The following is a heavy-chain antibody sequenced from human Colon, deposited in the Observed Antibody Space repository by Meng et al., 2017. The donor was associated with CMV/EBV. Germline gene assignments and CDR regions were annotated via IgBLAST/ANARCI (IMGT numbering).Heavy chain of an antibody. V-gene: IGHV4-39*07. CDR3: ARDGGLGDDAFDI. CDR2: IYYSGST. Sequence: SETLSLTCTVSGGSISSSSYYGGWIRQPPGKGLEWIGSIYYSGSTYYNPSLKSRVTISVDTSKNQFSLKLSSVTAADTAVYYCARDGGLGDDAFDIWGQGTMVTVSS. J-gene: IGHJ3*02. D-gene: IGHD3-10*01. CDR1: GGSISSSSYY.